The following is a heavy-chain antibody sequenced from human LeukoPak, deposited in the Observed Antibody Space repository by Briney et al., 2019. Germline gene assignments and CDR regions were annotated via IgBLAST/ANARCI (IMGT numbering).Heavy chain of an antibody. D-gene: IGHD6-6*01. CDR2: IRYDGSNK. Sequence: PGGSLRLSCAASAFTFSSYGMHWVRQAPGKGLEWVAFIRYDGSNKYYADSVKGRFTISRDNSKNTLYLQMNSLRAEDTAVYYCAKDQIAAFDYWGQGTLVTVPS. J-gene: IGHJ4*02. V-gene: IGHV3-30*02. CDR3: AKDQIAAFDY. CDR1: AFTFSSYG.